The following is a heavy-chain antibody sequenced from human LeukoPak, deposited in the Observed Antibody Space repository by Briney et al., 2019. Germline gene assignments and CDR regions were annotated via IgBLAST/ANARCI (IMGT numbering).Heavy chain of an antibody. D-gene: IGHD3-9*01. Sequence: GESLKISCKGSGYNFASYWIGWVRQMPGKGLEWMGIIYPGDSDTRYSPSFQGQVTISADKSIATAYLQWSSLKASDTAVYYCAKQDSDWVSMAPFDYWGQGTLVTVSS. V-gene: IGHV5-51*01. CDR3: AKQDSDWVSMAPFDY. J-gene: IGHJ4*02. CDR2: IYPGDSDT. CDR1: GYNFASYW.